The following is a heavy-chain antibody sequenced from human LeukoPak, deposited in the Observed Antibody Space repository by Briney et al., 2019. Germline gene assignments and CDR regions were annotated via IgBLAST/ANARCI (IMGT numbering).Heavy chain of an antibody. CDR1: GFTFSSFS. CDR3: ARCVGSSTSCYDF. J-gene: IGHJ4*02. D-gene: IGHD2-2*01. Sequence: PGGSLRLSCAASGFTFSSFSMNWVRQAPGKGLEWVSSISHISNYIYYADSAKGRFTISRDNAKSSLYLQMNGLRAEDTAVYYCARCVGSSTSCYDFWGQGTLVTVSS. V-gene: IGHV3-21*01. CDR2: ISHISNYI.